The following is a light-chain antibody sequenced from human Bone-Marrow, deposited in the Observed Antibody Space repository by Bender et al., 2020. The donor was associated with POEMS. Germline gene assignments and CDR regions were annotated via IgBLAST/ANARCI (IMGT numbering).Light chain of an antibody. CDR3: VLHMRNGMHWV. Sequence: QTVVTQEPSFSVSPGGTVTLTCGLSSGSVSTNYYPSWFQQTPGQAPRTLIYSTNTRSSGVPDRFSGSILGNKAALTITGAQADDESDYYCVLHMRNGMHWVFGGGTKLTVL. CDR2: STN. V-gene: IGLV8-61*01. J-gene: IGLJ3*02. CDR1: SGSVSTNYY.